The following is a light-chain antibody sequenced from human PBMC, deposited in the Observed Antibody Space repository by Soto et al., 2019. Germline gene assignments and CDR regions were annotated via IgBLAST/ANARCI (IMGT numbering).Light chain of an antibody. CDR1: QSVSSNY. J-gene: IGKJ1*01. CDR3: QQYGSSQWT. Sequence: DIVLTQSPGTLSLSPGERATLSCRASQSVSSNYLAWYQQKPGQAPRLLIYGASSRATGIPDRFSGSGSGTDFTLTISRLEPEDFAVYYCQQYGSSQWTFGQGTRWIS. V-gene: IGKV3-20*01. CDR2: GAS.